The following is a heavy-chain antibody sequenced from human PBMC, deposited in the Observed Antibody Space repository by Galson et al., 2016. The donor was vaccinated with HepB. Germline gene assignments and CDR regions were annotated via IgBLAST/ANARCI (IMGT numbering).Heavy chain of an antibody. CDR1: GFTFSSYS. J-gene: IGHJ6*02. CDR2: IRSSSNTI. V-gene: IGHV3-48*02. CDR3: ARGFRFGLGRKYGMDV. Sequence: SLRLSCAASGFTFSSYSMNWVRQAPGKGLEWVSYIRSSSNTIYYADSVKGRFTISRDNAKNSLSLQMKSLRDEDTAVYYCARGFRFGLGRKYGMDVWGQGTTVTVSS. D-gene: IGHD3-10*01.